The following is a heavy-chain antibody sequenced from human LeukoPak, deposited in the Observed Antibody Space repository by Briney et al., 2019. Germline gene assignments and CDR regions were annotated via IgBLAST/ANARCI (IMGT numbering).Heavy chain of an antibody. D-gene: IGHD6-13*01. CDR1: GGSISSYY. J-gene: IGHJ5*02. Sequence: SETLSPTCTVSGGSISSYYWSWIRQPPGKGLEWIGYIYYSGSTNYNPSLKSRVTISVDTSKNQFSLKLSSVTAADTAVYYCAKSSSSWYNPNGNWFDPWGQGTLVTVSS. CDR2: IYYSGST. CDR3: AKSSSSWYNPNGNWFDP. V-gene: IGHV4-59*01.